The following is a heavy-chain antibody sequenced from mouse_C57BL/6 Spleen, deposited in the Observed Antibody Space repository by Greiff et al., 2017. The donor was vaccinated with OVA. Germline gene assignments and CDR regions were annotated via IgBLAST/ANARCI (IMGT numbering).Heavy chain of an antibody. D-gene: IGHD2-5*01. CDR2: IRLKSDNYAT. V-gene: IGHV6-3*01. CDR1: GFTFSNYW. CDR3: TAPLYSNYWYFDV. J-gene: IGHJ1*03. Sequence: EVKVVESGGGLVQPGGSMKLSCVASGFTFSNYWMNWVRQSPEKGLEWVAQIRLKSDNYATHYAESVKGRFTISRDDSKSSVYLQMNNLRAEDTGIYYCTAPLYSNYWYFDVWGTGTTVTVSS.